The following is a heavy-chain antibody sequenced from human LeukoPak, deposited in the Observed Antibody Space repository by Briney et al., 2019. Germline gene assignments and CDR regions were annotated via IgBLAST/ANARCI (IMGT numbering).Heavy chain of an antibody. CDR3: ARVQLLWFGETSTNWFDP. Sequence: GASVKVSCKASGYTFTSYGISWVRQAPGQGLEWMGWISAYNGNTNYALKLQGRVTMTTDTSTSTAYMELRSLRSDDTAVYYCARVQLLWFGETSTNWFDPWGQGTLVTVSS. CDR2: ISAYNGNT. V-gene: IGHV1-18*01. D-gene: IGHD3-10*01. J-gene: IGHJ5*02. CDR1: GYTFTSYG.